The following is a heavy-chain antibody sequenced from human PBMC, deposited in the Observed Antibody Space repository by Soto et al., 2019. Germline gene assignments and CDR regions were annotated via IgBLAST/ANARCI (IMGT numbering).Heavy chain of an antibody. V-gene: IGHV3-30*18. Sequence: QVQLVESGGGVVQPGRSLRLSCAASGFTFSSYGMHWVRQAPGKGLEWVAVISYDGSNKYYADSVKGRFTISRDNSKNTLYMQMNSLRAEDTAVYYCAKDLYKYYDFWSGYYSLDYWVQGTLVTVSS. J-gene: IGHJ4*02. CDR2: ISYDGSNK. CDR3: AKDLYKYYDFWSGYYSLDY. D-gene: IGHD3-3*01. CDR1: GFTFSSYG.